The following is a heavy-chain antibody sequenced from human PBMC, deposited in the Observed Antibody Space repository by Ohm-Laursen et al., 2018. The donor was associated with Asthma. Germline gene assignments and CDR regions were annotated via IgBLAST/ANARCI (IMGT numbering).Heavy chain of an antibody. Sequence: ASVKVSCKASRYTFTGYYMHWVRQAPGQGLEWMGRINPNSGGTNYAQKFQGRVTMTRDTSISTAYMELTSLSSDDTAVYFCARDLGHISNWYTEYFHYWGQGTLVTVSS. J-gene: IGHJ4*02. CDR2: INPNSGGT. V-gene: IGHV1-2*06. CDR1: RYTFTGYY. CDR3: ARDLGHISNWYTEYFHY. D-gene: IGHD6-13*01.